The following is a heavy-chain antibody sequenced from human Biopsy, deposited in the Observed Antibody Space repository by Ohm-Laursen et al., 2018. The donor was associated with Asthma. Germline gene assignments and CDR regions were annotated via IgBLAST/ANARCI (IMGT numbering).Heavy chain of an antibody. V-gene: IGHV3-30*03. J-gene: IGHJ4*02. CDR1: GFTFSTSW. CDR3: ARGLDYSGRSGFDY. CDR2: MSYDGSIK. Sequence: SLRLSCAASGFTFSTSWMTWARQAPGKGLEWVALMSYDGSIKDYADSVKGRFTISRDTSMNTLYLHMNSLRVEDTAVYYCARGLDYSGRSGFDYWGQGTLVTVSS. D-gene: IGHD3-10*01.